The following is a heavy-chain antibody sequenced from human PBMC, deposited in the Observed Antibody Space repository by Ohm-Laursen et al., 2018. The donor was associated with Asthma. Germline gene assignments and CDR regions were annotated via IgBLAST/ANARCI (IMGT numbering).Heavy chain of an antibody. CDR3: ARDGRLRGSFDY. CDR1: GCSISSGGYY. D-gene: IGHD3-10*01. CDR2: IYYSGST. J-gene: IGHJ4*02. Sequence: TLSLTCTVSGCSISSGGYYWSWIRKHPGKGLEWIGYIYYSGSTYYNPSLKSRVTISVDTSKNQFSLNLRSVTAADTALYYCARDGRLRGSFDYWGQGTLVTVSS. V-gene: IGHV4-31*03.